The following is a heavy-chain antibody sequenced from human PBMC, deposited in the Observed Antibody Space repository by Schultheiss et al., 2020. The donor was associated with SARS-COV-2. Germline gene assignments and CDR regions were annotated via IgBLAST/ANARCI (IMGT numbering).Heavy chain of an antibody. CDR1: GFTFSGSA. V-gene: IGHV3-73*01. CDR3: ASTLLSAMALVFDN. CDR2: IRSKANSYAT. D-gene: IGHD5-18*01. Sequence: GGSLRLSCAASGFTFSGSAMHWVRQASGKGLEWVGRIRSKANSYATAYAASVKGRFTISRDDSKNTAYLQMNSLKTEDTAVYYCASTLLSAMALVFDNWGQGTLVTVSS. J-gene: IGHJ4*02.